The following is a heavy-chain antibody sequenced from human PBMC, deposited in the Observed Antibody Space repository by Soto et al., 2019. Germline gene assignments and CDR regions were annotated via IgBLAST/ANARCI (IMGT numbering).Heavy chain of an antibody. CDR2: TDTSGTYI. CDR1: GFTFSDYG. J-gene: IGHJ3*02. V-gene: IGHV3-21*01. CDR3: ARREEGAFNDGFDI. D-gene: IGHD3-10*01. Sequence: GGSLRLSCAASGFTFSDYGMNWVRRAPGTGLEWVSPTDTSGTYINYADLAKGRFTISRDNARNSLYLQMNSLRAEDTAVYYCARREEGAFNDGFDIWGQGTMVTVSS.